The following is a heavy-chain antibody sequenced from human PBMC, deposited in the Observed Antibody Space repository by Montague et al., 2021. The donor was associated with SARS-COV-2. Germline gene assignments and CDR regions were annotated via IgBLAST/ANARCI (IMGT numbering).Heavy chain of an antibody. CDR3: SRHRVGSARNDAFDI. V-gene: IGHV4-39*01. Sequence: SETLSLTCTVSRGSISSSTYYWAWIRQPPGKGLEWIGSVFYSGDTXYNPSVKSRVAMSVDTSKSHFSLRLNSVTAADTSVYYCSRHRVGSARNDAFDIWGHGTLVTVSS. CDR1: RGSISSSTYY. D-gene: IGHD2-15*01. CDR2: VFYSGDT. J-gene: IGHJ3*02.